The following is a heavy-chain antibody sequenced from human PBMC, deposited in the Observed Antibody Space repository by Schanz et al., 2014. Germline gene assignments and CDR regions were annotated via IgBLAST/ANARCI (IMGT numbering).Heavy chain of an antibody. J-gene: IGHJ6*02. CDR1: GYTFTSYG. CDR3: ARDNLVSSSWYNYYGMDV. CDR2: ISTSIGNT. D-gene: IGHD6-13*01. Sequence: QVHLVQSGAEVKKPGASVKVSCKASGYTFTSYGITWVRQAPGQGLEWIGWISTSIGNTNYAQKFQGRVTMTTDTSTSTAYMELRSLRFDDTAVYYCARDNLVSSSWYNYYGMDVWGQGTMVTVSS. V-gene: IGHV1-18*01.